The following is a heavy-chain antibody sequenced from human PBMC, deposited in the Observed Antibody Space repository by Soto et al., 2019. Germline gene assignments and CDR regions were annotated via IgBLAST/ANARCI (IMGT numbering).Heavy chain of an antibody. CDR2: INHSGST. Sequence: QVQLQQWGAGLLKPSETLSLTCAVYGGSFSGYYWSWIRQPPGKGLEWIGEINHSGSTNYNPSLKSRVTISVDTSKNQFSLKLSSVTAADTAVYYCARFDYDILTGYYASPYYYMDVWGKGTTVTVSS. V-gene: IGHV4-34*01. CDR1: GGSFSGYY. D-gene: IGHD3-9*01. CDR3: ARFDYDILTGYYASPYYYMDV. J-gene: IGHJ6*03.